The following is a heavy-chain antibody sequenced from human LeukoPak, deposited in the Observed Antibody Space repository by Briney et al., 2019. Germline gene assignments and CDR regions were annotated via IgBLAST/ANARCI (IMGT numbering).Heavy chain of an antibody. CDR1: GLTFSSYD. D-gene: IGHD2-21*01. Sequence: PGGSLRLSCTASGLTFSSYDMHWVRQPTGEGLEWVSGIGKAGDTYYLGSVKGRFTISRENAKNSLYLQMNSLRVGDTAVYYCVRGDVGFDPWGQGTLVTVSS. V-gene: IGHV3-13*01. CDR2: IGKAGDT. J-gene: IGHJ5*02. CDR3: VRGDVGFDP.